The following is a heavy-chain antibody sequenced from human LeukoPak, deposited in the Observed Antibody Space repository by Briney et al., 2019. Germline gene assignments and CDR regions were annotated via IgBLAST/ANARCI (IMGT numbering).Heavy chain of an antibody. CDR3: ARAYDSSGWYDY. Sequence: PSETLSLTCTVSGYSISSTYYWGWIRQPPGKGLEWIGSIYHSGSTYYNPSLKSRVTISVDTSKNQFSLKLSSVTAADTAVYYCARAYDSSGWYDYWGQGTLVTVSS. D-gene: IGHD6-19*01. V-gene: IGHV4-38-2*02. CDR2: IYHSGST. J-gene: IGHJ4*02. CDR1: GYSISSTYY.